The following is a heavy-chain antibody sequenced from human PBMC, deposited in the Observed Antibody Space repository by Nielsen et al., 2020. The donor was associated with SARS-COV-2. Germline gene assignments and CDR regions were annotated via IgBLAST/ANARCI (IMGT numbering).Heavy chain of an antibody. CDR1: GFTFSSDW. D-gene: IGHD3-3*01. J-gene: IGHJ4*02. CDR2: IKHDGSEK. Sequence: GESLKISCAASGFTFSSDWMSWLRQAPGKGLEWVANIKHDGSEKYYVDSVKGRFTISRDNAKNSMSLQMNSLTAEDTAVYYCARVAFWSGYDYWGQGALVTVSS. V-gene: IGHV3-7*01. CDR3: ARVAFWSGYDY.